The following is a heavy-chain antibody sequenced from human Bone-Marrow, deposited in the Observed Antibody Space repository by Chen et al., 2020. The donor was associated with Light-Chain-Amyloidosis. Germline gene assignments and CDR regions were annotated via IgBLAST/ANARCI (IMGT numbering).Heavy chain of an antibody. J-gene: IGHJ3*01. D-gene: IGHD3-10*01. V-gene: IGHV1-2*04. CDR3: ARDPGSGSYYDF. CDR2: INPKSGDA. Sequence: QVQLVQSGAEVKKPGASVKVSCKASGYSFTYFYLHWVRQAPGQGLEWLGRINPKSGDANYAQKFQGWVTMTRDTSISTAYMELSWLRSDDTAMYYCARDPGSGSYYDFWGQGTMVTASS. CDR1: GYSFTYFY.